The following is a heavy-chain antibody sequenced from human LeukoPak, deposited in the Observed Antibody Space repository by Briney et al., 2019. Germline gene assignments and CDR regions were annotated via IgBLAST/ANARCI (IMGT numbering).Heavy chain of an antibody. D-gene: IGHD3-10*01. V-gene: IGHV5-51*01. Sequence: GASLKISCQGSGYSFTSYWIGWVRPLPGKGLEWMGIIYPGDSDTRYSPSFQGQVTISADKSISTAYLQWSSLKASDTAMYYCAALRPATEDSFDYWGQGTLVTVSS. CDR1: GYSFTSYW. CDR2: IYPGDSDT. CDR3: AALRPATEDSFDY. J-gene: IGHJ4*02.